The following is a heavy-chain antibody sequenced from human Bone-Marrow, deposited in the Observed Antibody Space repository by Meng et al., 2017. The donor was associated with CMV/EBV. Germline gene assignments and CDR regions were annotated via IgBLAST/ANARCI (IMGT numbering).Heavy chain of an antibody. CDR3: AKAPYSSSWYSDY. V-gene: IGHV3-23*03. CDR1: GYTLTELS. Sequence: SCKVSGYTLTELSMHWVRQAPGKGLEWVSVIYSGGSSTYYADSVKGRFTISRDNSKNTLYLQMNSLRAEDTAVYYCAKAPYSSSWYSDYWGQGTLVTVSS. D-gene: IGHD6-13*01. J-gene: IGHJ4*02. CDR2: IYSGGSST.